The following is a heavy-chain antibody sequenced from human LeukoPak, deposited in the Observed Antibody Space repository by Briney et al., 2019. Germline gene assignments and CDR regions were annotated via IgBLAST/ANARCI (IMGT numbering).Heavy chain of an antibody. Sequence: PSETLSLTCTVSGGSISSYYWSWIRQPPGKGLEWIGYIYYSGSTNYNPSLKSRVTISVDTSKNQFSLKLSSVTAADTAVYYCAIHWNYVDYWGQGTLVTVSS. V-gene: IGHV4-59*08. CDR3: AIHWNYVDY. CDR1: GGSISSYY. D-gene: IGHD1-1*01. J-gene: IGHJ4*02. CDR2: IYYSGST.